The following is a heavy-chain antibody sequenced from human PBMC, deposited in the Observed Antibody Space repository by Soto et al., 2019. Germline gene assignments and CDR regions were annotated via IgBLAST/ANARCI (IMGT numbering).Heavy chain of an antibody. CDR1: GFTFSSYE. CDR2: ISSSGSTI. Sequence: RGSLRLSCAASGFTFSSYEMNWVRQAPGKGLEWVSYISSSGSTIYYADSVKGRFTISRDNARNSLYLQMNSLRAEDTAVYYCARDPTVTTSAFDIWGQGTMVTVSS. CDR3: ARDPTVTTSAFDI. J-gene: IGHJ3*02. V-gene: IGHV3-48*03. D-gene: IGHD4-4*01.